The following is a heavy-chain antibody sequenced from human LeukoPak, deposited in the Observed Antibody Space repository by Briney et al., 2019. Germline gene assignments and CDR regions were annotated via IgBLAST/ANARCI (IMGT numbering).Heavy chain of an antibody. CDR2: IYYTGST. V-gene: IGHV4-59*01. D-gene: IGHD6-19*01. Sequence: SETLSLTCTVSGGSINTYFWSWIRQPPGKGLECIGYIYYTGSTNYNPSLKSRVTISLDTSKNQFSLKLSSVTAADTAVYYCARGTLYSSSKPFDYWGQGTLVTVSS. CDR3: ARGTLYSSSKPFDY. CDR1: GGSINTYF. J-gene: IGHJ4*02.